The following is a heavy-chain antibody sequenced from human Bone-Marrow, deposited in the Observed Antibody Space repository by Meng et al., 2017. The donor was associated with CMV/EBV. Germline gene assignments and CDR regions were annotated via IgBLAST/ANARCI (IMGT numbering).Heavy chain of an antibody. CDR1: GFTFSSYG. D-gene: IGHD3-3*01. J-gene: IGHJ4*02. Sequence: GGSLRLSCAASGFTFSSYGMHWVRQAPGKGLEWVAFIRYDGSNKYYADSVKGRFTISRDNSMNTLYLQMNSLRAEDTAVYYCAKDGATLLEWLPDWGQGTLVTVSS. V-gene: IGHV3-30*02. CDR3: AKDGATLLEWLPD. CDR2: IRYDGSNK.